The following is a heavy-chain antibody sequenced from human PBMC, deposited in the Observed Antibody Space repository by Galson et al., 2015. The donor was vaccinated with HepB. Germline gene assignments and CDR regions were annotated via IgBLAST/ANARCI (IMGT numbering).Heavy chain of an antibody. D-gene: IGHD6-13*01. V-gene: IGHV1-69*06. CDR2: INLIFGTT. Sequence: SVKVSCKASGGSLSDYSLSWVRQAPGQGLEWMGSINLIFGTTNYAQKFQGRVAITADKSTNTAYMDLSSLKSEDTAIYYCARVPDNSNWSGSIWGHGSMVTVSS. CDR1: GGSLSDYS. J-gene: IGHJ3*02. CDR3: ARVPDNSNWSGSI.